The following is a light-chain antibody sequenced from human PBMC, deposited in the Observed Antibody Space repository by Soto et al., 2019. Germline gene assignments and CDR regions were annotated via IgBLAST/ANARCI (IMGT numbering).Light chain of an antibody. V-gene: IGKV3-15*01. CDR2: GVS. CDR1: ESLFGF. Sequence: DIVLTQSPATLSVSPGDRVTLSCRASESLFGFLAWYQQKPGQAPRLLMYGVSTRATGIPARFSGGGSATDFTLTISSLHSEDSAFYFCQSYNDWPFASGLGTRLEI. J-gene: IGKJ2*01. CDR3: QSYNDWPFA.